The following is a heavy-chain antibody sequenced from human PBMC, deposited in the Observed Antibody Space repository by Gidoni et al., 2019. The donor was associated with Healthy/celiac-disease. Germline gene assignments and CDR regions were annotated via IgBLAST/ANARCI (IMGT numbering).Heavy chain of an antibody. V-gene: IGHV1-8*01. Sequence: QVQLVQYGAEVKKTGAAVKVSCQASGYTFTRYDINWVRQATGQGLDGMGWMNHNSGNPGDAQKFQGRVTSTSNTSISTAYMELSSLRSEDTAVYYCARGGPAAIQNWFDPWGQGTLVTVSS. D-gene: IGHD2-2*01. CDR3: ARGGPAAIQNWFDP. J-gene: IGHJ5*02. CDR1: GYTFTRYD. CDR2: MNHNSGNP.